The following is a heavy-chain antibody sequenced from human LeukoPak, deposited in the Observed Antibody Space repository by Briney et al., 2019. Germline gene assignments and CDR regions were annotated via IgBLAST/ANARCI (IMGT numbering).Heavy chain of an antibody. D-gene: IGHD4-23*01. Sequence: SETLSLTCTVSGYSIISPFYWGWIRQSPGKGLEWIGNIYHSGSTYSNPSLRSRVAISVDTSKNQFSLKLNSVTAADTAVYYCARVSDDEYGGNSGANYFESWGQGTLVTASS. J-gene: IGHJ4*02. CDR3: ARVSDDEYGGNSGANYFES. CDR2: IYHSGST. CDR1: GYSIISPFY. V-gene: IGHV4-38-2*02.